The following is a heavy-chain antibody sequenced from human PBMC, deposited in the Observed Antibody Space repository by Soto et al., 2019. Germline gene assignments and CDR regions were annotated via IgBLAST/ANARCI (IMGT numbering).Heavy chain of an antibody. CDR1: GGSISSGGYY. V-gene: IGHV4-31*03. CDR3: ATSNLRKDAFDI. CDR2: IYYSGST. Sequence: SETLSLTCTVSGGSISSGGYYWTWIRQHPGKGLEWIGYIYYSGSTYYNPSLKSRVTMSVDTSKNQFSLKLSSVTAADTAVYYCATSNLRKDAFDIWDQGTVVTVSS. J-gene: IGHJ3*02.